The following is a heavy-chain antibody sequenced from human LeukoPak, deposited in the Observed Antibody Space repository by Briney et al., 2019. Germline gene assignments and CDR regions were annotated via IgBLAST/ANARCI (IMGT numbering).Heavy chain of an antibody. D-gene: IGHD3-10*01. CDR2: IYHSGST. J-gene: IGHJ4*02. CDR1: GYSISSGYY. V-gene: IGHV4-38-2*02. Sequence: PSETLSLTCTVSGYSISSGYYWGWIRQPPGKGLEWIGSIYHSGSTYYNPSLKSRVTISVDTSKNQFSLKLSSVTAADTAVYYCARDTDTRLLWFGETYFDYWGQGTLVTVSS. CDR3: ARDTDTRLLWFGETYFDY.